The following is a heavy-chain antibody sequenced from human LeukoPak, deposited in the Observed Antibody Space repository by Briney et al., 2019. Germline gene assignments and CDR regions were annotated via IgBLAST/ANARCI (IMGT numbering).Heavy chain of an antibody. Sequence: PGGSLRLSCAASGFTVSSNYMSWVRQAPGKGLEWVSVIYSGGSTYYADSVKGRFTISRDNSKNTLYLQMNSLRAEDTAVYYCARDGRDGYNYGGLGYYFDYWGQGTPVTVSS. J-gene: IGHJ4*02. CDR3: ARDGRDGYNYGGLGYYFDY. V-gene: IGHV3-53*01. D-gene: IGHD5-24*01. CDR2: IYSGGST. CDR1: GFTVSSNY.